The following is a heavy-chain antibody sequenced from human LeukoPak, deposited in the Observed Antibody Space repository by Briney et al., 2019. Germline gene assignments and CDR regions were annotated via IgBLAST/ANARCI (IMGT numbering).Heavy chain of an antibody. V-gene: IGHV4-34*01. J-gene: IGHJ4*02. D-gene: IGHD3-22*01. CDR2: IDHSGST. CDR3: AREEYDSSGYSDS. CDR1: GGAFSGQF. Sequence: SGTPSLTCAGFGGAFSGQFWSWIRQAPGKGPEWNGEIDHSGSTNYNPSLKSRVTISVDTSKNQFSLKLSSVTAEDTAVYYCAREEYDSSGYSDSWGQGTLVTVSS.